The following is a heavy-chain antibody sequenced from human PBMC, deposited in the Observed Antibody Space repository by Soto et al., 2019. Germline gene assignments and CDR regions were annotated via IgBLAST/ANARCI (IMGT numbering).Heavy chain of an antibody. V-gene: IGHV3-33*01. CDR1: GFTFSSYG. J-gene: IGHJ6*02. Sequence: QVQLVESGGGVVQPGRSLRLSCAASGFTFSSYGMHWVRQAPGKGLEWVAVIWYDGSNKYYADSVKGRFTISRDNSKNTLYLQMNSLRAEDTAVYYCARDPNFWSGTPRYGMDVWGQGTTVTVSS. CDR3: ARDPNFWSGTPRYGMDV. D-gene: IGHD3-3*01. CDR2: IWYDGSNK.